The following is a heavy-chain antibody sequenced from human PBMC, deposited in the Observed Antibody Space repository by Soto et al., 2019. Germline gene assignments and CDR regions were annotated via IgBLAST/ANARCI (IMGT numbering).Heavy chain of an antibody. D-gene: IGHD2-2*01. CDR2: IYYSGST. V-gene: IGHV4-31*03. CDR3: ARGCTSRKEAICY. Sequence: SETLSLTCTVSGGSISSGGYYWSWIRQHPGKGLEWIGYIYYSGSTYYTPSLKSRVTISVDTSKNQFALKLSSVTAADTAVYYCARGCTSRKEAICYWGQGTLVTVSS. J-gene: IGHJ4*02. CDR1: GGSISSGGYY.